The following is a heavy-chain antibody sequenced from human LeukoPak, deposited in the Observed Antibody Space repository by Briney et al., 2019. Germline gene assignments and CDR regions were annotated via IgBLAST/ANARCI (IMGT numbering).Heavy chain of an antibody. V-gene: IGHV4-34*01. Sequence: SETLSLTCAVYGGSFSGYYWSWIRQPPWKGLEWIGEINHSGSTNYNPSLKSRVTISVDTSKNQFSPKLSSVTAADTAVYYCARGVAAAGTSYYYYMDVWGKGTTVTVSS. CDR1: GGSFSGYY. CDR2: INHSGST. J-gene: IGHJ6*03. D-gene: IGHD6-13*01. CDR3: ARGVAAAGTSYYYYMDV.